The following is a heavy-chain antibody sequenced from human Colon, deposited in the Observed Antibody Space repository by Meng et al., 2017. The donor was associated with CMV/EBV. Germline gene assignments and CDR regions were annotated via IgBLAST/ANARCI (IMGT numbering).Heavy chain of an antibody. CDR3: AKIRKGGYCSGGSCFDT. J-gene: IGHJ5*02. CDR1: WFVFSDYA. V-gene: IGHV3-23*01. CDR2: ISDSLYT. Sequence: SWFVFSDYAMTWVRQAPGKGLEWVSVISDSLYTNYGDPVKGRFTISRDNSKNTVFLQMNSLRADDTGIYFCAKIRKGGYCSGGSCFDTWGQGTLVTVSS. D-gene: IGHD2-8*02.